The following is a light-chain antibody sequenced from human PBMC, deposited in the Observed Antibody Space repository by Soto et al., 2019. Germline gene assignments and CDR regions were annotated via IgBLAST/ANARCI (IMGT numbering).Light chain of an antibody. CDR2: DAS. J-gene: IGKJ1*01. CDR3: QQRRNWAPT. Sequence: EIVLTQSPATLSLSPGERATLSCRASQSVDAYLAWYQQRPGQAPRLLIFDASNRATGIPTRFSSSGSGIDFTLTIISLEPEDFTVYYCQQRRNWAPTFGQGTKVEVK. CDR1: QSVDAY. V-gene: IGKV3-11*01.